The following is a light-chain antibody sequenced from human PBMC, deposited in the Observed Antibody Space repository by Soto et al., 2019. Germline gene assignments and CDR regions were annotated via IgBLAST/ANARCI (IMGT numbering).Light chain of an antibody. V-gene: IGLV2-14*01. CDR1: SSDVGGYDY. CDR2: EVS. J-gene: IGLJ3*02. Sequence: QSVLTQPASVSGSPGQSITISCTGNSSDVGGYDYVSWYQQRPGKAPKVMIYEVSNRPSGISNRFSGSKFGNTASLTISGLQGDDEADYYCSSFTSRGTWVFGGGTKLTVL. CDR3: SSFTSRGTWV.